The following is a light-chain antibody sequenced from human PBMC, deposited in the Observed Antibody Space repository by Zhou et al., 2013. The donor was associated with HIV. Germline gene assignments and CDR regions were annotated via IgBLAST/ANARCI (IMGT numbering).Light chain of an antibody. Sequence: EIQMTQSPSTLSASVGDRVTITCQASQDISNYLNWYQQKPGKAPKLLIYAASNLETGVPSRFSGSGSGTDFTFTISSLQPEDIATYYCQQYDNLPPYSFGQGTKLEIK. J-gene: IGKJ2*03. V-gene: IGKV1-33*01. CDR2: AAS. CDR1: QDISNY. CDR3: QQYDNLPPYS.